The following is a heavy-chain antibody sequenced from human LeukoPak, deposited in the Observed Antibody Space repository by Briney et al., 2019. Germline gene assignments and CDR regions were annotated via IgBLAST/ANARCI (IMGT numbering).Heavy chain of an antibody. CDR3: ARSLGDYFDY. CDR1: GGSISSSSYY. J-gene: IGHJ4*02. D-gene: IGHD3-16*01. Sequence: SETLSLTCTVSGGSISSSSYYWGWIRQPPGKGLEWIGSIYYSGITYYNPSLKSRVTISVDRSKNQFSLKLSSVTAADTAVYYCARSLGDYFDYWGQGTLVTVSS. V-gene: IGHV4-39*07. CDR2: IYYSGIT.